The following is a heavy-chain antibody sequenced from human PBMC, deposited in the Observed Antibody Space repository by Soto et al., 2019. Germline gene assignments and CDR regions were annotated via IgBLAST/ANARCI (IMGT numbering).Heavy chain of an antibody. J-gene: IGHJ5*02. V-gene: IGHV1-18*04. CDR3: ARDSLAVAGLVWFDP. CDR1: GYTFTSYG. D-gene: IGHD6-19*01. Sequence: ASVKVSCKASGYTFTSYGISWVRQAPGQGLEWMGWISAYNGNTNYAQKLQGRVTMTTDTSTSTAYMELRSLRSDDTAVYYCARDSLAVAGLVWFDPWGQGTLVTVSS. CDR2: ISAYNGNT.